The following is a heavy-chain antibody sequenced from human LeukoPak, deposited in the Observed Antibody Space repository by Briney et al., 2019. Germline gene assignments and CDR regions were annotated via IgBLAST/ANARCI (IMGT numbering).Heavy chain of an antibody. CDR1: GLSFSGHW. V-gene: IGHV3-74*01. D-gene: IGHD6-13*01. CDR3: ARGPSSNWSGLDF. J-gene: IGHJ4*02. Sequence: GGSLRLSCAASGLSFSGHWMHWARQLPGKGLVWVSRISPTGSTTSYADSVKGRFTVSRDNAKNTLYLQVNNLRAEDTAVYYCARGPSSNWSGLDFWGQGTLLTVSS. CDR2: ISPTGSTT.